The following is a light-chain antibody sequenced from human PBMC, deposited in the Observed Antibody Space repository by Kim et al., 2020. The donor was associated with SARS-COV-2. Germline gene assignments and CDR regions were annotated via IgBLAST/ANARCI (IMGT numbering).Light chain of an antibody. Sequence: SYELTQPPSVSVSPGQTASITCSGDTLGNKYACWYQQKPGQSPVLVIYQENKRPSGIPERFSGSNSGNTATLTISGTQATDEADYYCQAWDRSFANWMFGGGTKLTVL. CDR2: QEN. J-gene: IGLJ3*02. V-gene: IGLV3-1*01. CDR1: TLGNKY. CDR3: QAWDRSFANWM.